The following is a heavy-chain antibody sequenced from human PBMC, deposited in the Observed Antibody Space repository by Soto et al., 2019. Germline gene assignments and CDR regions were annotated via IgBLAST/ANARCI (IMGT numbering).Heavy chain of an antibody. CDR1: GGTFSSYA. CDR3: ARDLAYCGGDCYGWFDP. V-gene: IGHV1-69*06. CDR2: IIPIFGTA. D-gene: IGHD2-21*02. J-gene: IGHJ5*02. Sequence: QVQLVQSGAEVKKPGSSVKVSCKASGGTFSSYAISWVRQAPGQGLEWMGGIIPIFGTANYAQKLQGRVTITADKSTSTAYMELSSLRSEDTAVYYCARDLAYCGGDCYGWFDPWGQGTLVTVSS.